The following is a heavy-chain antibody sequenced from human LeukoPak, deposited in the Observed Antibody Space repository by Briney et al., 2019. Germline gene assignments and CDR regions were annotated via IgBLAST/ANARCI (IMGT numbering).Heavy chain of an antibody. CDR3: ARHCSSTSCYTNNAFDV. V-gene: IGHV4-4*07. CDR2: IYTSGST. Sequence: SETLSLTCTVSGGSISSYYWSWIRQHPGKGLEWIGRIYTSGSTNYNPSLKSRVTMSVDTSKNQFSLKLTSVTAADTAVYYCARHCSSTSCYTNNAFDVWGQGTMVTVSS. J-gene: IGHJ3*01. D-gene: IGHD2-2*02. CDR1: GGSISSYY.